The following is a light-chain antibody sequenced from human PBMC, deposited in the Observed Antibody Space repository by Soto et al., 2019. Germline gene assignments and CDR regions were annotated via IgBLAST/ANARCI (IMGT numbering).Light chain of an antibody. CDR3: QQYNTWPIT. CDR1: QGVSRR. Sequence: EIVMTQSPATLSVAPGERVTLSCRASQGVSRRLAWYQHKSGRAPRLLLSGASAGATGIPARFSGSGSGTEFTLTISSLQYEDCAIYYCQQYNTWPITFGGGTKVEIK. V-gene: IGKV3-15*01. CDR2: GAS. J-gene: IGKJ4*01.